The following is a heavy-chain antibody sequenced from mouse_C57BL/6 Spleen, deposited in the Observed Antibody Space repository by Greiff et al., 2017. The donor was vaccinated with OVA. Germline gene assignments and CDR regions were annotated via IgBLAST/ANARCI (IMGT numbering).Heavy chain of an antibody. CDR1: GFTFSSYG. CDR2: ISSGGSYT. J-gene: IGHJ2*01. CDR3: ARHEEGFDY. Sequence: DVHLVESGGDLVKPGGSLKLSCAASGFTFSSYGMSWVRQTPDKRLEWVATISSGGSYTYYPDSVKGRFTISRDNAKNTLYLQMSSLKSEDTAMYYCARHEEGFDYWGQGTTLTVSS. V-gene: IGHV5-6*01.